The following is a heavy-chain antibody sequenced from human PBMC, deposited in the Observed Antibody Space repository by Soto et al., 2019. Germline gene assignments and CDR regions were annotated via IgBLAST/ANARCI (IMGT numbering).Heavy chain of an antibody. J-gene: IGHJ4*02. CDR3: ARRGSGHTFDY. V-gene: IGHV4-39*01. CDR2: LYEGETT. CDR1: GASISRTGFH. Sequence: SETLSLTCAVSGASISRTGFHWGWIRQPPGQGLEWIGSLYEGETTFYNSSLKSRVTISADTSKNHFSLKLSSVTTADTAVYYCARRGSGHTFDYWGQGTLVTVSS. D-gene: IGHD3-10*01.